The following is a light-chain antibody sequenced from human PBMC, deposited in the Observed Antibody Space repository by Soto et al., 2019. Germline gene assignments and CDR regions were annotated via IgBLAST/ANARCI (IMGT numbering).Light chain of an antibody. CDR2: DAS. CDR3: QQYNTWPLT. J-gene: IGKJ3*01. Sequence: ETVMPQSPATLSVSPGERPTLSCRASQSVYSNLAWYPQKPGQAPRLLIYDASTRATGIPARVSGSGSGTEFTLTISSLQSEDFAVYYCQQYNTWPLTFGPVTKVDIK. CDR1: QSVYSN. V-gene: IGKV3-15*01.